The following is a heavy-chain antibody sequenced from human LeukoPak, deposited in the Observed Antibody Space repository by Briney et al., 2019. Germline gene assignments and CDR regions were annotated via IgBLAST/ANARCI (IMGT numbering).Heavy chain of an antibody. CDR2: VIPIFGTT. J-gene: IGHJ4*02. D-gene: IGHD5-18*01. CDR3: ARGVGGYSYGPFDY. V-gene: IGHV1-69*05. CDR1: GGSLTSYA. Sequence: SVKVSCKASGGSLTSYAISWVRQAPGQGLEWMGGVIPIFGTTNYAQEFQGRVTITTDESTSTAYMELSSLTSEDSALYYCARGVGGYSYGPFDYWGQGTLVTVSS.